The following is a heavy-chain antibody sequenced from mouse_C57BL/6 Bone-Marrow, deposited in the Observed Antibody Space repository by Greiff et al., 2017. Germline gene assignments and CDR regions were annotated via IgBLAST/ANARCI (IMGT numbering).Heavy chain of an antibody. Sequence: EVKVVESGGGLVQSGRSLRLSCATSGFTFSDFYMEWVRQAPGKGLEWIAASRNKANDYTTEYSASVKGRFIVSRDTSQSILYLQMNALRAEDTAIYYCARDADKGYAMDYWGQGTSVTVSS. V-gene: IGHV7-1*01. CDR3: ARDADKGYAMDY. CDR2: SRNKANDYTT. J-gene: IGHJ4*01. D-gene: IGHD3-3*01. CDR1: GFTFSDFY.